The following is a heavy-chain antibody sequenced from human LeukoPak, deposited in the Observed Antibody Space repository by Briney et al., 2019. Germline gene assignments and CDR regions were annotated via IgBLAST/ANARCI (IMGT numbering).Heavy chain of an antibody. CDR3: AHGAMYQLDY. V-gene: IGHV3-30*02. J-gene: IGHJ4*02. D-gene: IGHD2-2*01. Sequence: GGSLRLSCGASGFTFSSYGMHWVRQAPGKGLEWVAFIRYDGSNKYYADSVKGRFTISGDNSRNTLFLQMNSLRAEDTAVYYCAHGAMYQLDYWGQGTLVTVSS. CDR2: IRYDGSNK. CDR1: GFTFSSYG.